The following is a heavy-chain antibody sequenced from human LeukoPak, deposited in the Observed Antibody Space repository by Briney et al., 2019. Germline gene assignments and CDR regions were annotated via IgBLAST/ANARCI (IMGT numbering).Heavy chain of an antibody. Sequence: GGSLRLSCVVSGFTFSSYAMSWVRQAPGKGLEWVSDISGSGGSTYYADSVKGRFTISRDNSKNTLYLQMNSLRAEDTAVYYCAKDHLIVATTDLDYWGQGTLVTVSS. J-gene: IGHJ4*02. CDR3: AKDHLIVATTDLDY. V-gene: IGHV3-23*01. D-gene: IGHD5-12*01. CDR1: GFTFSSYA. CDR2: ISGSGGST.